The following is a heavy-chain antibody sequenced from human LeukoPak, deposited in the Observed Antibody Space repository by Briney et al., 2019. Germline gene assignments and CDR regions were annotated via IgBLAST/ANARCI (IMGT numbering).Heavy chain of an antibody. J-gene: IGHJ3*02. Sequence: PGGSLRLSCAASGFTFSGYAMSWVRQAPGKGLEWVSAISGSGGGTYYADSVKGRFTISRDNSKNTLYLQMSSLRAEDTAVYYCAKDKGDYGYAFDIWGQGTMVTVSS. CDR2: ISGSGGGT. V-gene: IGHV3-23*01. D-gene: IGHD4-17*01. CDR3: AKDKGDYGYAFDI. CDR1: GFTFSGYA.